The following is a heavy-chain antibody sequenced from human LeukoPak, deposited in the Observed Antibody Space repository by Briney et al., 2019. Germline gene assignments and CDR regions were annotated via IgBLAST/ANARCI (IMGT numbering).Heavy chain of an antibody. D-gene: IGHD3-22*01. CDR1: GYTFTSYY. CDR3: ARAGDSTGYYLGSRFDF. V-gene: IGHV1-46*01. J-gene: IGHJ4*02. Sequence: ASVKVSCKASGYTFTSYYLHWVRQAPGQGLEWMGIINPGEGNTNYAQKFQSRVTMTRDTSTNTVYMELSSLRSEDTAVYYCARAGDSTGYYLGSRFDFWGQGTLVTVSS. CDR2: INPGEGNT.